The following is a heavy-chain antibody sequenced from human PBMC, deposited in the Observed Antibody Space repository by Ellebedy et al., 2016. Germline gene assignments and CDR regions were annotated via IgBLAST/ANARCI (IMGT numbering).Heavy chain of an antibody. CDR3: ARGVGGTSLNWFDP. CDR2: ISTDSRVI. J-gene: IGHJ5*02. V-gene: IGHV3-21*01. Sequence: GESLKISXAASGFAFNKYSMDWVRQAPGKGLEWVSFISTDSRVIYYADSVKGRFTISRDNAKNSLYLQMSSLRAEDTAVYYCARGVGGTSLNWFDPWGQGTLVTVSS. CDR1: GFAFNKYS. D-gene: IGHD3-16*01.